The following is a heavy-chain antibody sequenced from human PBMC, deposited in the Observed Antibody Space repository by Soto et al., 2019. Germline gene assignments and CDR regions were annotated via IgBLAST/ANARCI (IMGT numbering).Heavy chain of an antibody. D-gene: IGHD2-15*01. V-gene: IGHV4-39*01. CDR1: GGSISSSSYY. CDR3: ARRGYCSGGSCYPGPFDY. CDR2: IYYSGST. J-gene: IGHJ4*02. Sequence: SETLSLTCTVSGGSISSSSYYWGWIRQPPGKGLEWIGSIYYSGSTYYNPSLKSRVTISVDTSKNLFSLKLSSVTAADTAVYYCARRGYCSGGSCYPGPFDYWGQGTLVTVSS.